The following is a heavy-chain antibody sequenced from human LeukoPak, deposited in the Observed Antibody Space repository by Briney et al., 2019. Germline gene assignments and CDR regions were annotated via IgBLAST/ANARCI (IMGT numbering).Heavy chain of an antibody. D-gene: IGHD2-8*01. J-gene: IGHJ6*02. CDR1: GFSFSSHA. V-gene: IGHV3-23*01. CDR3: ARDMNKPNRVFVRRHYYYSMDV. Sequence: PGGSLRLSCAVSGFSFSSHAMNWVRQAPGKGLEWVSAISTGGTGTYYADSVKGRFTISRDNSKNTLFLQMNSLRAGDTAVYYCARDMNKPNRVFVRRHYYYSMDVWGQGTTVTVSS. CDR2: ISTGGTGT.